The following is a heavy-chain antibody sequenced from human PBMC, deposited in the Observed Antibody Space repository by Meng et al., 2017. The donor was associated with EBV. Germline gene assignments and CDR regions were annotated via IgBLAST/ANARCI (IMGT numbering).Heavy chain of an antibody. Sequence: QVQLVQAAGEVKKTGSSVNVSCKASGYTFTSYDINWVRQATGQGLEWMGWMNPNSGNTGYAQKFQGRVTMTRNTSISTAYMELSSLRSEDTAVYYCARGRGVYCSGGSCYPGWFDPWGQGTLVTVSS. J-gene: IGHJ5*02. CDR2: MNPNSGNT. CDR3: ARGRGVYCSGGSCYPGWFDP. D-gene: IGHD2-15*01. CDR1: GYTFTSYD. V-gene: IGHV1-8*01.